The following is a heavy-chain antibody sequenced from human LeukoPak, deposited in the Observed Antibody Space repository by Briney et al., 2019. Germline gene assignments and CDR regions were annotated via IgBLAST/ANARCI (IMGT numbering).Heavy chain of an antibody. D-gene: IGHD6-19*01. V-gene: IGHV3-64*04. Sequence: GGSLRLSCSASGFTFSSYAMHWVRQAPGKGLEYVSAISSNGGSTYYADSVKGRFTISRDNAKNSLFLQLNSLRAEDTAIYYCAREYISGWFDYWGQGTLVTVSS. CDR2: ISSNGGST. CDR1: GFTFSSYA. J-gene: IGHJ4*02. CDR3: AREYISGWFDY.